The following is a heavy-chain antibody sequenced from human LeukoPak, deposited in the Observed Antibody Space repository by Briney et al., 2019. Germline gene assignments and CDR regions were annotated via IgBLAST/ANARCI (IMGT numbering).Heavy chain of an antibody. J-gene: IGHJ3*02. CDR2: MNPNSGNT. Sequence: ASVKVSCKASGYTFTSYDINWVRQATGQGLEWMGWMNPNSGNTGYAQKFQGRVTMTRNTSISTAYMELSSLRSEDTAVYYCARGYYYDSSGYYSGAFDIWGQGTMVTVSS. CDR3: ARGYYYDSSGYYSGAFDI. V-gene: IGHV1-8*01. D-gene: IGHD3-22*01. CDR1: GYTFTSYD.